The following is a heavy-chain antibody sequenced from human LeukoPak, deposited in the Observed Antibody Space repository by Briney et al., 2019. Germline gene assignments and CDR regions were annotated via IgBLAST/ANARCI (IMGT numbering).Heavy chain of an antibody. D-gene: IGHD3-22*01. CDR1: GGSFSGYY. V-gene: IGHV4-34*01. Sequence: SETLSLTCAVYGGSFSGYYWSWIRQPPGKGLEWIGEINHSGSTNYNPSLKSRVTISVDTSKNQFSLKLSSVTAADTAVYYCVRSRFYYEGGEIDYWGQGTLVTVSS. CDR3: VRSRFYYEGGEIDY. CDR2: INHSGST. J-gene: IGHJ4*02.